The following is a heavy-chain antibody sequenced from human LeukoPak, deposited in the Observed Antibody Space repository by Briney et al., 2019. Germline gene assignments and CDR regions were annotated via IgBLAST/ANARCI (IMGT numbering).Heavy chain of an antibody. V-gene: IGHV4-34*01. CDR2: IHHTGRT. Sequence: SETLSLTCVVHGEPLSGYTYYYWNWIRQPPGQRREWIGEIHHTGRTNYNPSLKSRVTMSVDTSKNQFSLNLISVTAADTAVYYCARGRFPYYFDSWGQGTLVTVSS. CDR3: ARGRFPYYFDS. J-gene: IGHJ4*02. D-gene: IGHD3-16*01. CDR1: GEPLSGYTYYY.